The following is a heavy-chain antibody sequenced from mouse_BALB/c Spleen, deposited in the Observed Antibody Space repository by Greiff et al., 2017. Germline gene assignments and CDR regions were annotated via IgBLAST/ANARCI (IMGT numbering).Heavy chain of an antibody. CDR2: IHPSDSET. J-gene: IGHJ4*01. D-gene: IGHD2-4*01. Sequence: QVQLKQPGAELVRPGASVKLSCKASGYSFTSYWMNWVKPSPGQGLEWIGMIHPSDSETRLNKKFKDKATLTVDKSSSTAYMQHSSPTSEDSAVYYFSRIYYDYDAYYYAMDYWGQGTSVTVSS. V-gene: IGHV1S82*01. CDR1: GYSFTSYW. CDR3: SRIYYDYDAYYYAMDY.